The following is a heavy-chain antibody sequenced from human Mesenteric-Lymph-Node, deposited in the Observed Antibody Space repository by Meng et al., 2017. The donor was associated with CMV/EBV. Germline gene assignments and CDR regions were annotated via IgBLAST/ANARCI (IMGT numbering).Heavy chain of an antibody. CDR2: IKPDSGGT. CDR3: ARDADTGYFDY. V-gene: IGHV1-2*02. D-gene: IGHD5-18*01. Sequence: ASVKVSCKASGYTFTSYGISWVRQAPGQGLEWIGWIKPDSGGTNYAQKFQGRVTLTRDTSITTAYMELRRLTSDDTAVYYCARDADTGYFDYWGQGTLVTVSS. CDR1: GYTFTSYG. J-gene: IGHJ4*02.